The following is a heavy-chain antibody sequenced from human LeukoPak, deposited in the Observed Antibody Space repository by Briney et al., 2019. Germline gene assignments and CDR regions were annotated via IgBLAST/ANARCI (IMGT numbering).Heavy chain of an antibody. J-gene: IGHJ5*02. CDR3: ARKGSSGWAFDP. CDR2: INHSGST. Sequence: SETLSLTCAVYGGSFSGYYWSWIRQPPGKGLDWIGEINHSGSTNYNPSLKSRVTISVDTSKNQFSLKLSSVTAADTAVYYCARKGSSGWAFDPWGQGTLVTVSS. CDR1: GGSFSGYY. D-gene: IGHD6-19*01. V-gene: IGHV4-34*01.